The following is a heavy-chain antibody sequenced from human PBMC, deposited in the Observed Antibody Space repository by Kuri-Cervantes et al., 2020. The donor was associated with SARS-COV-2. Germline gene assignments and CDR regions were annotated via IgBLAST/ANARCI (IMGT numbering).Heavy chain of an antibody. J-gene: IGHJ6*03. D-gene: IGHD1-26*01. CDR1: GFTFSSYS. V-gene: IGHV3-48*01. CDR2: ISSSSSTI. Sequence: GGSLRLSCAASGFTFSSYSMNWVRQAPGKGLEWVSYISSSSSTIYYADSVKGRFTISRDNAKNSLYLQMNSLRAEDTAVYYCAREGVGAHKGYYMDVWGKGTTVTVSS. CDR3: AREGVGAHKGYYMDV.